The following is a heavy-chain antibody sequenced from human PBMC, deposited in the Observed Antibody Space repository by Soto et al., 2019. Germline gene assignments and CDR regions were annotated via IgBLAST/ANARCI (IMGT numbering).Heavy chain of an antibody. V-gene: IGHV1-18*01. CDR1: GYTFTSYG. D-gene: IGHD3-10*01. Sequence: QVQLVQSGAEVKKPGASVKVSCKASGYTFTSYGISWVRQAPGQVLEWMGWISAYNGNTNYAQKLQGRVTMPTDTSTSTAYMELRSLRSDDTAVYYCASNYYGSGITDNWFDPWGQGTLVTVSS. CDR2: ISAYNGNT. J-gene: IGHJ5*02. CDR3: ASNYYGSGITDNWFDP.